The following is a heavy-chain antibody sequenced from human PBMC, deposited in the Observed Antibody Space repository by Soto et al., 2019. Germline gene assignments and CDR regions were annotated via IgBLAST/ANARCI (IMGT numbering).Heavy chain of an antibody. V-gene: IGHV1-2*02. CDR2: LSPTTGGT. Sequence: ASVKVSCKTSGNTLTSFYIHWVQQAPGQGLEWVGRLSPTTGGTNYAQHFQGRVTVTWDMSTFTAYMELSSLIYEDTAVYYCARPPGYVTDWYYFDIWGQGXQVTVSS. CDR1: GNTLTSFY. D-gene: IGHD3-9*01. CDR3: ARPPGYVTDWYYFDI. J-gene: IGHJ4*02.